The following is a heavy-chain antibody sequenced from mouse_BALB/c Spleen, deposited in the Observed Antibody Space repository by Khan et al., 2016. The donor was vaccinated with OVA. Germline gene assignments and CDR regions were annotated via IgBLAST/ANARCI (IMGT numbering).Heavy chain of an antibody. CDR2: ISSGGDYT. V-gene: IGHV5-6*01. Sequence: EVELVESGGDLVKPGGSLKLSCAASGFTFSSYSMSWVRQTPDKRLEWVATISSGGDYTYYPDSVKGRFTISRDNAKNTRYLQMSSLKSEDTAMYYCASHLDGSFAYWGQGTLVTVSA. D-gene: IGHD2-3*01. CDR3: ASHLDGSFAY. CDR1: GFTFSSYS. J-gene: IGHJ3*01.